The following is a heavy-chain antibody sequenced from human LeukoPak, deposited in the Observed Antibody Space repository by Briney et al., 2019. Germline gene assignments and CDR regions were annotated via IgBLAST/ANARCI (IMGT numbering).Heavy chain of an antibody. J-gene: IGHJ5*02. D-gene: IGHD2-2*01. CDR2: INPNSGGT. Sequence: ASVKVSCKASGYTFTCYYMHWVRQAPGQGLEWMGWINPNSGGTNYAQKFQGWVTMTRDTSISTAYMELSRLRSDDTAVYYCARDRRIAIVAEPAATPRWLDPWGQGTLVTVSS. CDR1: GYTFTCYY. CDR3: ARDRRIAIVAEPAATPRWLDP. V-gene: IGHV1-2*04.